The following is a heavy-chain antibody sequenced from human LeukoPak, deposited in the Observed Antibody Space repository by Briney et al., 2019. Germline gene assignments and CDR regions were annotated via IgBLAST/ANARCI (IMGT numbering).Heavy chain of an antibody. D-gene: IGHD3-16*01. CDR3: GKEGGA. J-gene: IGHJ5*02. CDR1: GFTFSSFT. V-gene: IGHV3-23*01. Sequence: GGSLRLSCAASGFTFSSFTMTWVRQAPGKGLEWVSAIGGRGGSTYYADFLEGRFTIARDNSKDMVYMQMNSLKVEDTAIYYCGKEGGAWGQGTKVTVSS. CDR2: IGGRGGST.